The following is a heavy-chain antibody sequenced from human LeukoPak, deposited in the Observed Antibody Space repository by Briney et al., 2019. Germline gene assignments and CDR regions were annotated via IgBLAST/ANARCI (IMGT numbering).Heavy chain of an antibody. D-gene: IGHD2-2*01. V-gene: IGHV3-74*01. CDR1: GFVFSDYY. Sequence: GGSLRLSCAASGFVFSDYYMHWVRQAPGKGLVWVSHINGDGSNVNYADSVKGRFTISRDNAKNTLYLQMNSLRVEDTALYYCGRGKSPAAVDDWGQGTLVTVPS. CDR3: GRGKSPAAVDD. J-gene: IGHJ4*02. CDR2: INGDGSNV.